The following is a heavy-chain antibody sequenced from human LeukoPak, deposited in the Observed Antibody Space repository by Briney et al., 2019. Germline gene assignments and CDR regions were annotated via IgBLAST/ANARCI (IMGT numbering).Heavy chain of an antibody. CDR1: GGPIRCHY. J-gene: IGHJ4*02. CDR2: VYYNVSP. CDR3: ARYNGALDY. V-gene: IGHV4-59*11. Sequence: SETLSLTCTVSGGPIRCHYWSWIRQPPGKGLEWIGYVYYNVSPNYNPSLASRLSISVDTSKNQLSLKLTSLTAADTAVYYCARYNGALDYWGQGALVTVSS. D-gene: IGHD1-14*01.